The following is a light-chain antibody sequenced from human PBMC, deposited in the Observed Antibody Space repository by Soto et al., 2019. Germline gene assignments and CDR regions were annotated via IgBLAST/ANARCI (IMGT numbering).Light chain of an antibody. CDR3: SSFAGNFWV. Sequence: QSALTQPPSASGSPGQSVTISCTGTSSDIGAYNYVSWYQQHPGKAPKLMISEVSQRPPGVPDRFSGSKSGNTASLTVSGLQAEDEADYYCSSFAGNFWVFGGGTKVTVL. V-gene: IGLV2-8*01. CDR2: EVS. CDR1: SSDIGAYNY. J-gene: IGLJ3*02.